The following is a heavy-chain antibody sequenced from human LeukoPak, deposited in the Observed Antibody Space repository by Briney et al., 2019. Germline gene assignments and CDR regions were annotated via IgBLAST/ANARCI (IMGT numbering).Heavy chain of an antibody. D-gene: IGHD6-13*01. CDR3: ARSPAIAAAGLFDY. CDR1: GFTFSSYA. J-gene: IGHJ4*02. Sequence: AGSLRLSCAASGFTFSSYAMSWVRQAPGKGLEWVSAISGSGGSTYYADSVKGRFTISRDNSKNTLYLQMNSLRAEDTAVYYCARSPAIAAAGLFDYWGQGTLVTVSS. V-gene: IGHV3-23*01. CDR2: ISGSGGST.